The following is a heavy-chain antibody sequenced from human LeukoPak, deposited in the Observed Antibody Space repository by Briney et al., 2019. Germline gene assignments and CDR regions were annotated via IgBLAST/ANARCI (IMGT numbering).Heavy chain of an antibody. J-gene: IGHJ3*02. CDR3: ARLTYYDILTGYFLGAFDI. CDR1: GYTFTSYG. CDR2: ISAYNGNT. D-gene: IGHD3-9*01. Sequence: ASVKVSCKASGYTFTSYGISWVRQAPGQGLEWMGWISAYNGNTNYAQKLQGRVTMTTDTSTSTAYMELRSLRSDDTAVYYCARLTYYDILTGYFLGAFDIWGQGTVVTVSS. V-gene: IGHV1-18*01.